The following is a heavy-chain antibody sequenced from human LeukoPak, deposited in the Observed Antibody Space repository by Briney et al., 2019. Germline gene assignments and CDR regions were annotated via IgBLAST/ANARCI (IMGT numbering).Heavy chain of an antibody. V-gene: IGHV4-59*01. D-gene: IGHD3-22*01. CDR1: GGSISSYY. Sequence: SETLSLTCTVSGGSISSYYWSWIRPPPGKGLEWIGYIYYSGSTNYNPSLKSRVTISVDTSKNQFSLKLSSVTAADTAVYYCARDRGYYYDSSGYPDAFDIWGQGTMVTVSS. CDR2: IYYSGST. J-gene: IGHJ3*02. CDR3: ARDRGYYYDSSGYPDAFDI.